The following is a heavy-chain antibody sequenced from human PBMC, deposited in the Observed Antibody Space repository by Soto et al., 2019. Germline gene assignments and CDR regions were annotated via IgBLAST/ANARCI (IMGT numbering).Heavy chain of an antibody. D-gene: IGHD2-15*01. Sequence: QVQLVQSGAEVKKPGASVKVSCKASGYIFTAYSMHWVRQAPGQGLEWMGVVNPSGGSTNYAQKFHGRITMTRDTSTSTVYMDLSSLTSEDTAVYYCAREENCSDGICYSEYFQRWGQGTLVTVSS. CDR2: VNPSGGST. CDR1: GYIFTAYS. V-gene: IGHV1-46*01. CDR3: AREENCSDGICYSEYFQR. J-gene: IGHJ1*01.